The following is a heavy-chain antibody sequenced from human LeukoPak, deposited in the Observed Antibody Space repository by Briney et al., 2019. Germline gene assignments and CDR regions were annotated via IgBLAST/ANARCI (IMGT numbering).Heavy chain of an antibody. J-gene: IGHJ4*02. CDR1: GFTFSDYY. D-gene: IGHD2-15*01. CDR2: IYSGGST. V-gene: IGHV3-66*01. CDR3: ARVPYCSGGSCYSPFFDY. Sequence: PGGSLRLSCAASGFTFSDYYMSWIRQAPGKGLEWVSVIYSGGSTYYADSVKGRFTISRDNSKNTLYLQMNSLRAEDTAVYYCARVPYCSGGSCYSPFFDYWGQGTLVTVSS.